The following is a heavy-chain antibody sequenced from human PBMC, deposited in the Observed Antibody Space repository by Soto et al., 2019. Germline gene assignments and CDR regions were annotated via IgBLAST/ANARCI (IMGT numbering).Heavy chain of an antibody. J-gene: IGHJ6*02. Sequence: ASVKVSCKASGYTFTGYYMHWVRQAPGQGLEWMGWINPNSGGTNYAQKFQGWVTMTRDTSISTAYMELSRLRSDDTAVYYCARACLQGSTSCHVYGMDVWGQGTTVTVSS. CDR2: INPNSGGT. V-gene: IGHV1-2*04. CDR3: ARACLQGSTSCHVYGMDV. CDR1: GYTFTGYY. D-gene: IGHD2-2*01.